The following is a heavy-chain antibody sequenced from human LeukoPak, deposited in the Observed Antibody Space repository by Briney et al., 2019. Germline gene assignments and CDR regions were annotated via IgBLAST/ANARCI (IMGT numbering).Heavy chain of an antibody. J-gene: IGHJ5*02. V-gene: IGHV4-34*01. CDR2: INHSGST. D-gene: IGHD6-13*01. Sequence: SETLSLTCAVYGGSFSGYYWSWIRQPPGKGLEWIGEINHSGSTNYNPSLKSRVTISVDTSKNQFSLKLSSVTAADTAVYYCARFAAPLNWFDPWGQGTLVTVSS. CDR1: GGSFSGYY. CDR3: ARFAAPLNWFDP.